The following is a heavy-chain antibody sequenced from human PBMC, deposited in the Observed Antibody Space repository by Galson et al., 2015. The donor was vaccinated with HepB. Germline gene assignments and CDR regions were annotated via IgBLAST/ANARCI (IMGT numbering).Heavy chain of an antibody. Sequence: SLRLSCAASGFTFSNYWMSWVRQAPGKGLEWVANIKQDVGEKYYVDSVKGRFTISRDNAKNSLYLQMNSLRAEDTAVYYCARQPIMAGATGGFDYWGQGTLVTVSS. CDR2: IKQDVGEK. J-gene: IGHJ4*02. CDR1: GFTFSNYW. CDR3: ARQPIMAGATGGFDY. D-gene: IGHD1-26*01. V-gene: IGHV3-7*01.